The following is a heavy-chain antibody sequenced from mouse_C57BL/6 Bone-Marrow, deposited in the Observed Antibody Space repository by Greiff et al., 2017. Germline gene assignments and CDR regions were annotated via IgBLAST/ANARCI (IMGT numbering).Heavy chain of an antibody. D-gene: IGHD2-3*01. CDR3: ARWLLYYAMDY. CDR2: IYPRSGNT. V-gene: IGHV1-81*01. Sequence: VQLQESGAELARPGASVKLSCKASGYTFTSYGISWVKQRTGQGLEWIGEIYPRSGNTYYNEKFKGKATLTADKSSSTAYMELRSLTSEDSAVYFCARWLLYYAMDYWGQGTSVTVSS. J-gene: IGHJ4*01. CDR1: GYTFTSYG.